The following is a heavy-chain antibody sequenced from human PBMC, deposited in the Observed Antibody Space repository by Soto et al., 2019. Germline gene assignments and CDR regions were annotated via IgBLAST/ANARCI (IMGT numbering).Heavy chain of an antibody. CDR2: IKQVGSEK. Sequence: EVQLVESGGGLVQPGGSLRLSCAASGFTFSSYWMSWVRQAPGKGLEWVANIKQVGSEKYYVDSVKGRFTISRDNAKNSLYLQVNSLRAEDTAVYYCARGGHCSSTSCYTSRSAFDIWGQGTMVTVSS. D-gene: IGHD2-2*02. CDR1: GFTFSSYW. CDR3: ARGGHCSSTSCYTSRSAFDI. J-gene: IGHJ3*02. V-gene: IGHV3-7*01.